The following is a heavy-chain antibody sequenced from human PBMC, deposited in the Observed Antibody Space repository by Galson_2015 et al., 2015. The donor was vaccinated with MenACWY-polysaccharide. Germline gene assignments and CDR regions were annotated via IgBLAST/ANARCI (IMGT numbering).Heavy chain of an antibody. Sequence: SLRLSCAASGFTFSSYWMHWVRQVPGQGLVWVSRINSDGSSTSYADSVKGRFTISRDNAKNTLYLQMNSLRAEDTAVYYCARQPTYCGSGWGQGTLVTVSP. CDR1: GFTFSSYW. J-gene: IGHJ4*02. V-gene: IGHV3-74*01. CDR2: INSDGSST. CDR3: ARQPTYCGSG. D-gene: IGHD3-10*01.